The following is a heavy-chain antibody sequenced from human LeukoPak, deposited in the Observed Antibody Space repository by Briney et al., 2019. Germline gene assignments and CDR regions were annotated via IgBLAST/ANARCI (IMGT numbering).Heavy chain of an antibody. CDR2: INHSGST. V-gene: IGHV4-34*01. D-gene: IGHD3-3*01. CDR3: ARFRKYYDFWSGHYNWFDP. CDR1: GGSFSGYY. Sequence: PSETLSLTCAVYGGSFSGYYWSWIRHPPGKGLEWIGEINHSGSTNYNPSLKSRVTISVDTSKNQFSLKLSSVTAADTAVYYCARFRKYYDFWSGHYNWFDPWGQGTLVTVSS. J-gene: IGHJ5*02.